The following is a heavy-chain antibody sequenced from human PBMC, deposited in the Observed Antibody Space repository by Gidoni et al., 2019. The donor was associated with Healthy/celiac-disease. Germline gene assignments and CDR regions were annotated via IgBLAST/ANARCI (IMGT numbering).Heavy chain of an antibody. CDR2: INSDGSST. CDR3: ARASWGFWYFDL. D-gene: IGHD3-16*01. CDR1: GVTFSSYW. J-gene: IGHJ2*01. Sequence: EVQLVESGGGLVQPGGSRRLACAAAGVTFSSYWMHWVRQAPGKGLVWVSLINSDGSSTSYAVSVKGRFTISRDNAKNTLYLQMNSLRAEDTAVYYCARASWGFWYFDLWGRGTLVTVSS. V-gene: IGHV3-74*01.